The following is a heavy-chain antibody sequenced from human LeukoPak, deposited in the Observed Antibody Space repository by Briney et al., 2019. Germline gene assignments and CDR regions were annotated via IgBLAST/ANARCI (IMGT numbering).Heavy chain of an antibody. D-gene: IGHD3-10*01. CDR2: FDPEDGET. CDR3: ATACHYGSGSPTLDY. CDR1: GYTLTELS. J-gene: IGHJ4*02. V-gene: IGHV1-24*01. Sequence: ASVKVSCKVSGYTLTELSMHWVRQAPGKGLEWMGGFDPEDGETIYAQKFQGRVTMTEDTSTDTAYMELSSLRSEDTAVYYCATACHYGSGSPTLDYWGQGTLVTVSS.